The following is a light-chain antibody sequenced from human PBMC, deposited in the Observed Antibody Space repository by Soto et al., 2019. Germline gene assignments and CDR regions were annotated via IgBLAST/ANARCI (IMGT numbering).Light chain of an antibody. CDR1: SSDVGNYIF. Sequence: QSVLTQPASVSGSPGQSITISCTGTSSDVGNYIFVSWYRQHPGKAPKLMIYDINNRPSGVSNRFSGSKSGNTASLTISGLQAEDEADYYCCSYVGASIYVFGTGTKVTVL. J-gene: IGLJ1*01. CDR2: DIN. V-gene: IGLV2-14*01. CDR3: CSYVGASIYV.